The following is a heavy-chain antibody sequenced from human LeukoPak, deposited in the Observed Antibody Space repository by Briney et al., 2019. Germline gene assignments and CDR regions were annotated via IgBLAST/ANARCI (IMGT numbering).Heavy chain of an antibody. V-gene: IGHV4-39*01. D-gene: IGHD3/OR15-3a*01. J-gene: IGHJ6*02. CDR2: IYYSGST. CDR1: GDSIISSSHY. CDR3: ARHWTGYYYYGMDV. Sequence: SETLSLTCTVFGDSIISSSHYWGWIRQPPGKGLEWVGSIYYSGSTHFNPSLQSRVTMSVDASKNQFSLKLSSVTAADTAGYYYARHWTGYYYYGMDVWGQGTTVTVSS.